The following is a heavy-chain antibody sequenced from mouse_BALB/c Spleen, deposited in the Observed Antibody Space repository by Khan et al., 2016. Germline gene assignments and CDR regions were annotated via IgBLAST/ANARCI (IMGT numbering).Heavy chain of an antibody. V-gene: IGHV3-2*02. J-gene: IGHJ4*01. CDR2: IIYSGST. CDR3: AGTPTAYYAMDF. CDR1: GYSITSDYA. D-gene: IGHD1-2*01. Sequence: EVQLQESGPGLVKPSQSLSLTCTVTGYSITSDYAWNWIRQFPGNKLEWMGYIIYSGSTRYYPSLKSRISVTRDTSKNQFFLQLNSVTTEDTATLYCAGTPTAYYAMDFWGQGTSVTVSS.